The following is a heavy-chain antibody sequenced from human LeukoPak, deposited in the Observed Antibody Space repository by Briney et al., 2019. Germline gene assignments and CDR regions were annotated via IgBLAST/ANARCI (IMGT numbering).Heavy chain of an antibody. CDR3: ARVIAAAGTPQYYYGMDV. CDR2: INTNTGNP. J-gene: IGHJ6*02. Sequence: ASVKVSCKASGYTFTSYAMNWVRQAPGQGLEWMGWINTNTGNPTYAQGFTGRFVFSLDTSVSTAYLQISSLKAEDTAVYYCARVIAAAGTPQYYYGMDVWAKGPRSPSP. D-gene: IGHD6-13*01. V-gene: IGHV7-4-1*02. CDR1: GYTFTSYA.